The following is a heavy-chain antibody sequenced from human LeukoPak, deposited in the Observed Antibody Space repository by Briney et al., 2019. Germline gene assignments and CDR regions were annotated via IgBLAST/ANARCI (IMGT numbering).Heavy chain of an antibody. Sequence: GRSLRLSCAASGFTFDDYAMHWVRQAPGKGLEWVSGISWNSGSIGYADSVKGRFTISRDNAKNSLYLQMNSLRAEDTALYYCAKDKTTFGAVLNWGYFDYWGQGTLVTVSS. CDR1: GFTFDDYA. CDR2: ISWNSGSI. CDR3: AKDKTTFGAVLNWGYFDY. D-gene: IGHD3-3*01. J-gene: IGHJ4*02. V-gene: IGHV3-9*01.